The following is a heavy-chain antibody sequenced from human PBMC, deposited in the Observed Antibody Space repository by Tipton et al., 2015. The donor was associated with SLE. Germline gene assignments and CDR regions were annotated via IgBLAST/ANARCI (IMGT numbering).Heavy chain of an antibody. Sequence: GSLRLSCAASGFTFSSYWMSWLRQAPGKGLEWVANIKQDGSEKYYVDSVKGRFTISRDNSKNTLYLQMNSLRAEDTAVYYCARESVNYGMDVWGQGTTVTVSS. CDR1: GFTFSSYW. J-gene: IGHJ6*02. D-gene: IGHD4-11*01. V-gene: IGHV3-7*01. CDR3: ARESVNYGMDV. CDR2: IKQDGSEK.